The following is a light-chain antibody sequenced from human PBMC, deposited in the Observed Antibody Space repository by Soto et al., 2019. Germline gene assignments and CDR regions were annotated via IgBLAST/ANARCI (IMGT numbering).Light chain of an antibody. V-gene: IGKV3-20*01. Sequence: EIVLTQSPDTLSLSPGERATLSCRASQSVPGNYLAWLQQKPGQAPRLRIYGASSRASGIPDRFSGSGSGKDFTRTISRLEPEDCAVYYCQQYTSPPWTLGQGNKVETK. CDR1: QSVPGNY. CDR3: QQYTSPPWT. CDR2: GAS. J-gene: IGKJ1*01.